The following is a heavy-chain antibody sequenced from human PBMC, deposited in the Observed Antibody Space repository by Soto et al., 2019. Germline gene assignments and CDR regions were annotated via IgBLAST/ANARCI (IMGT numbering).Heavy chain of an antibody. J-gene: IGHJ4*02. CDR2: INACNGNT. D-gene: IGHD3-3*01. CDR1: GYTFTSYA. V-gene: IGHV1-3*01. CDR3: ARDRTYYDFWREYNYFDY. Sequence: ASVKVSCKASGYTFTSYAMHWVRQAPGQRIEWMGWINACNGNTKYSQKFQGRVTMTTDTSTSTAYMELRSLRSDDTAVYYCARDRTYYDFWREYNYFDYWGQGTLVTVSS.